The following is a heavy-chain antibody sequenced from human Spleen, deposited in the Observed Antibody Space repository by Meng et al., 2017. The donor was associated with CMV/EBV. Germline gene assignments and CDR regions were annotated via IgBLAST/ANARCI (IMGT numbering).Heavy chain of an antibody. Sequence: SVKVSCKASGGTFSSYAISWVRQAPGQGLEWMGGIIPIFGTANYAQKFQGRVTMTTDESTSTAYMELSSLRSEDTAVYFCARVHVDQLMYTWFDPWGQGTLVTVSS. CDR1: GGTFSSYA. V-gene: IGHV1-69*05. CDR3: ARVHVDQLMYTWFDP. J-gene: IGHJ5*02. D-gene: IGHD2-2*01. CDR2: IIPIFGTA.